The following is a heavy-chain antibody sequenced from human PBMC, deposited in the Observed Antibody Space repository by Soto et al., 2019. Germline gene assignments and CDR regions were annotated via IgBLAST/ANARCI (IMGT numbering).Heavy chain of an antibody. J-gene: IGHJ6*03. V-gene: IGHV6-1*01. Sequence: SQTLSLTCAISGDSVSSNSAAWNWIRQSPSRGLEWLGRTYYRSKWYNDYAVSVKSRITINPDTSKNQFSLQLNSVTPEDTAVYYCARMVCKIADYYYYYYMDVWGKGTTVTVSS. CDR2: TYYRSKWYN. CDR1: GDSVSSNSAA. CDR3: ARMVCKIADYYYYYYMDV. D-gene: IGHD3-10*01.